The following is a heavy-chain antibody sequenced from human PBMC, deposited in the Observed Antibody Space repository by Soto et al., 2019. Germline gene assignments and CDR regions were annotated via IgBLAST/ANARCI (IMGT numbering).Heavy chain of an antibody. J-gene: IGHJ6*02. CDR1: GDSVASNSAA. Sequence: SQSLSLTCVISGDSVASNSAAWNWIRQSPSRGLEWLGRTYYRSKWYYGYAVSVKSRITINPDTSKNQFSLQLNSVTPEDTAVYYCARIQSSSSSDMDVWGQGTTVTVSS. V-gene: IGHV6-1*01. D-gene: IGHD6-6*01. CDR2: TYYRSKWYY. CDR3: ARIQSSSSSDMDV.